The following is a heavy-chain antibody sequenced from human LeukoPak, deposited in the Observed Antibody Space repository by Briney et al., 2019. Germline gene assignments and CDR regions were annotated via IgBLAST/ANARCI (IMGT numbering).Heavy chain of an antibody. V-gene: IGHV1-46*01. CDR1: GYTFTGYY. Sequence: GASVKVSCKASGYTFTGYYMHWVRQAPGQGLEWMGLINPSGGSTSYAQKFQGRVTMTRDMSTSTVYMELSSLRSEDTAVYYCARGTRGWGYYYYYMDVWGKGTTVTVSS. CDR3: ARGTRGWGYYYYYMDV. CDR2: INPSGGST. J-gene: IGHJ6*03. D-gene: IGHD1-26*01.